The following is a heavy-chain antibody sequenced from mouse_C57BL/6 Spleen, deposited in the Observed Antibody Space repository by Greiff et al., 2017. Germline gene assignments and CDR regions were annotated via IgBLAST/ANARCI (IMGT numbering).Heavy chain of an antibody. Sequence: EVKLQESGPGLVKPSQSLSLTCSVTGYSITSGYYWNWIRQFPGNKLEWMGYISYDGSNNYNPSLKNRISITRDTSKNQFFLKLNSVTTEDTATYYCARLGYYGSRSFAYWGQGTLVTVSA. CDR3: ARLGYYGSRSFAY. V-gene: IGHV3-6*01. J-gene: IGHJ3*01. CDR2: ISYDGSN. CDR1: GYSITSGYY. D-gene: IGHD1-1*01.